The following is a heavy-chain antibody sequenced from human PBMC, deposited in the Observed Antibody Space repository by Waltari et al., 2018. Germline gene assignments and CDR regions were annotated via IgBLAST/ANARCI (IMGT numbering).Heavy chain of an antibody. J-gene: IGHJ4*02. CDR3: ARAPVPHSGSYYFDY. CDR2: IYHSGST. V-gene: IGHV4-38-2*01. Sequence: QVQLQESGPGLVKPSETLSLTCDVSGYSISSGYYWGWIRQPPGKGLEWIGYIYHSGSTYYNPSLKSRVTISVDTAKNQFSLTLSSVTAADTAVYYCARAPVPHSGSYYFDYWGQGTLVTVSS. CDR1: GYSISSGYY. D-gene: IGHD1-26*01.